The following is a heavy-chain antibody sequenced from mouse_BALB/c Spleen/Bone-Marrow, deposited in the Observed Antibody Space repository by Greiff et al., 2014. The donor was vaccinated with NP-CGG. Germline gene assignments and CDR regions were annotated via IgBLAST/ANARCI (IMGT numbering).Heavy chain of an antibody. Sequence: DVKLQESGPELVKPGASVKISCKASGYTFTDYSMHWVKQSHGKSLEWIGYIYPYNGGTGYNQKFKSKATLTVDNSSSTAYMELRSLTSEDSAVYYCAGGREWLLAYWGQGTLVTVSA. D-gene: IGHD2-2*01. CDR2: IYPYNGGT. CDR1: GYTFTDYS. V-gene: IGHV1S29*02. J-gene: IGHJ3*01. CDR3: AGGREWLLAY.